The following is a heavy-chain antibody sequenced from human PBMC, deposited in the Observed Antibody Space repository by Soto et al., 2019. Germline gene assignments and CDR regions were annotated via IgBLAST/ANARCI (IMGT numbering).Heavy chain of an antibody. CDR3: ARDPCSSTSCDEPLAY. D-gene: IGHD2-2*01. Sequence: QVQLVQSGAEVKKPGSSVKVSCKASGGTFSSYTISWVRQAPGQGLEWMGRIIPILGIANYAQKFQGRVTITADKSTSTAYMELSSLRSEDTAVYYCARDPCSSTSCDEPLAYWGQGTLVTVSS. CDR1: GGTFSSYT. V-gene: IGHV1-69*08. J-gene: IGHJ4*02. CDR2: IIPILGIA.